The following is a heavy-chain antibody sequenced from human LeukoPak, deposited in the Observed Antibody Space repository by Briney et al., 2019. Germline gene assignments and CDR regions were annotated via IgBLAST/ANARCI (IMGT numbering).Heavy chain of an antibody. V-gene: IGHV3-53*01. D-gene: IGHD4/OR15-4a*01. Sequence: GGSLRLSCTVSGFTVSTNSMSWVRQAPGKGLEWVSFIYSDNTHYTDSVKGRFTISRDNSKNTLYLQMNSLRAEDTAVYYCARRAGAYSHPYDYWGQGTLVTVSS. CDR2: IYSDNT. CDR1: GFTVSTNS. J-gene: IGHJ4*02. CDR3: ARRAGAYSHPYDY.